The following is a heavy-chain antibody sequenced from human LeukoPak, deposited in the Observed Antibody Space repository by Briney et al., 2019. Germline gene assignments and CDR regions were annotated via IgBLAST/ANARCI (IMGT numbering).Heavy chain of an antibody. CDR2: IKDDGSEK. CDR3: ARRGITISGVLVYHYSGLDV. J-gene: IGHJ6*02. Sequence: GGSLRLPCAGSGFTFSSHWMNWVRQAPGKGLEWVASIKDDGSEKHYVDSVSGRFTISRDNAKNSLHLQMSSLRAEDTAVYYCARRGITISGVLVYHYSGLDVWGQGTTVTVSS. V-gene: IGHV3-7*01. CDR1: GFTFSSHW. D-gene: IGHD3-3*01.